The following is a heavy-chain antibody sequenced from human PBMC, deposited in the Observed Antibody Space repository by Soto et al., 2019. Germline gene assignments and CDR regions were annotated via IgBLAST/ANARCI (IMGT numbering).Heavy chain of an antibody. CDR1: GGSISTYY. CDR2: IYYSGST. CDR3: ARANYYYDRSGYLYYFDY. V-gene: IGHV4-59*01. D-gene: IGHD3-22*01. Sequence: PSETMSLTCTVSGGSISTYYWSWIRQHPGKGLEWIGYIYYSGSTNYNPSLKSRVTISVDTSKNQFSLKLSSVTAADTAVYYCARANYYYDRSGYLYYFDYWGQGTPVTVSS. J-gene: IGHJ4*02.